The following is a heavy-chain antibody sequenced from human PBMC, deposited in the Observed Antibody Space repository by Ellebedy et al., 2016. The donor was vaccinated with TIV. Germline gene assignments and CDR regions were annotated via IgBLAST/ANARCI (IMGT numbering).Heavy chain of an antibody. Sequence: GESLKISCAVSGFTFSSYWMSWVRQAPGKGLEWVANIYQDGSEKYYVDSVKGRFPISRDNAKNSLYLQMNSLRVEDTAVYYCARDRVAVAVPAMGAFDIWGRGTMVTVSS. V-gene: IGHV3-7*03. CDR1: GFTFSSYW. CDR2: IYQDGSEK. J-gene: IGHJ3*02. D-gene: IGHD2-21*01. CDR3: ARDRVAVAVPAMGAFDI.